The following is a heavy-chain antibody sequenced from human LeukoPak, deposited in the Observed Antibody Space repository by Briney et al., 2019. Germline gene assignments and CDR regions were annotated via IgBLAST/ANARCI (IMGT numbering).Heavy chain of an antibody. D-gene: IGHD1-1*01. J-gene: IGHJ4*02. CDR3: AKVASVGTVTFRGVLARPHFDY. Sequence: GGTLRLSCAASGFTFSSYGMSWVRQAPGKGLEWVSGISGSGYSTYYGDSVKGRFTISRDSSKNTLYVQMNSLRAEDTAIYYCAKVASVGTVTFRGVLARPHFDYWGQGTLVTVSS. V-gene: IGHV3-23*01. CDR1: GFTFSSYG. CDR2: ISGSGYST.